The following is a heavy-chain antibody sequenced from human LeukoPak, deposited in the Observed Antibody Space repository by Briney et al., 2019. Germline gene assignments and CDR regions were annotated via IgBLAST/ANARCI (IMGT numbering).Heavy chain of an antibody. CDR3: ARVGASVAANTLAY. CDR2: DYRGEST. Sequence: GGSLRLSCAASGVSVSNSYMSWVRQAPGKGLEWISVDYRGESTYYADSVKGRFTISRDNFKNTVYLQMNNMRAEDTAVYYCARVGASVAANTLAYWGQGTLVTVSS. J-gene: IGHJ4*02. CDR1: GVSVSNSY. V-gene: IGHV3-53*01. D-gene: IGHD6-19*01.